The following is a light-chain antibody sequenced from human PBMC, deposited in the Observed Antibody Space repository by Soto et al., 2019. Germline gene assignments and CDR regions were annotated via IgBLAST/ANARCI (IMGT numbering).Light chain of an antibody. J-gene: IGKJ5*01. CDR3: QHFGNSPIT. V-gene: IGKV3-20*01. Sequence: EIVLTQSPGTLSLSPGERATLSCRASQSVSSTYLAWCQQKPGQAPRLLIYGASTRATGIPDRFSGTGSGTDFTLTISRLEPEDFAVYYCQHFGNSPITFGQGIRLEIK. CDR1: QSVSSTY. CDR2: GAS.